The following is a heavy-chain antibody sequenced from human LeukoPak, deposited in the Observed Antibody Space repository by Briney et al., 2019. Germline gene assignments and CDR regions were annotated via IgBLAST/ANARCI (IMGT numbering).Heavy chain of an antibody. CDR1: GFTFDDYG. Sequence: GGSLRLSCAASGFTFDDYGMSWVRQAPGKGLEWVSGINWNGVSTGYAGSVKGRFTISRDNAKNSLYLQMNSLRAEDTAVYYCAELGITMIGGVWGKGTTVTISS. J-gene: IGHJ6*04. CDR3: AELGITMIGGV. D-gene: IGHD3-10*02. CDR2: INWNGVST. V-gene: IGHV3-20*04.